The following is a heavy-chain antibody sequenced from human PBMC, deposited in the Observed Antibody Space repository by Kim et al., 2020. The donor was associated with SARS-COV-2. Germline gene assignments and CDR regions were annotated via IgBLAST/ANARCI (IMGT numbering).Heavy chain of an antibody. CDR3: ARLALWGDYASYTFDI. D-gene: IGHD4-17*01. Sequence: SETLSLTCTVSRGSISSSSYYWGWIRQSPGKGLEWIGSIYYSGTTYHNPSLKSRVTISVDTSKNQFFLKLSSVTAADTAVYYCARLALWGDYASYTFDIWGQGTMVTVSS. CDR2: IYYSGTT. J-gene: IGHJ3*02. CDR1: RGSISSSSYY. V-gene: IGHV4-39*01.